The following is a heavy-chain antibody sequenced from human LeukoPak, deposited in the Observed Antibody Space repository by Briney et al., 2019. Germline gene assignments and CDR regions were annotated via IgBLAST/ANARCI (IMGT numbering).Heavy chain of an antibody. CDR1: GFIFSSHA. V-gene: IGHV3-30-3*01. J-gene: IGHJ4*02. D-gene: IGHD3-16*01. CDR3: GRESQGGGKSLDY. CDR2: ISYDGSNK. Sequence: GGSLRLSCVASGFIFSSHAMHWVRQAPGKGLEWVSVISYDGSNKYYAESVKGRFTISRDNSKNTLYLQMNSLRAEDTAVYYWGRESQGGGKSLDYWGQGTLVTVSS.